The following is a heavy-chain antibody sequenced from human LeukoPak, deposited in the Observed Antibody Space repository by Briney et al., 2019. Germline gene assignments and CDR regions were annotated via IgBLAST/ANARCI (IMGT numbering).Heavy chain of an antibody. J-gene: IGHJ4*02. Sequence: GGSLRLSCAASGFTFSSYWMSWVRQAPGKGLEWVANIKQDGSEKYYVDSVKGRFTISRDNAKNSLYLQMNSLRAEDTAVYYCATLWWSSPRDYWGQGTLVTVSS. V-gene: IGHV3-7*05. D-gene: IGHD4/OR15-4a*01. CDR3: ATLWWSSPRDY. CDR1: GFTFSSYW. CDR2: IKQDGSEK.